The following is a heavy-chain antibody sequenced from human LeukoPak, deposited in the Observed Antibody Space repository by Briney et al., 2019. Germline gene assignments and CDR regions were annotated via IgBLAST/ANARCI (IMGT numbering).Heavy chain of an antibody. CDR1: GFTFSSYA. Sequence: PGRSLRLSCAASGFTFSSYAMHWVRQAPGKGLEWVAVISYDGSNKYYADSVKGRFTISRDNSKNTLYLQMNSLRAEDTAVYYCARDRRRYFDWLPSYYYGMDVWGQGTTVTVSS. V-gene: IGHV3-30*04. CDR2: ISYDGSNK. CDR3: ARDRRRYFDWLPSYYYGMDV. J-gene: IGHJ6*02. D-gene: IGHD3-9*01.